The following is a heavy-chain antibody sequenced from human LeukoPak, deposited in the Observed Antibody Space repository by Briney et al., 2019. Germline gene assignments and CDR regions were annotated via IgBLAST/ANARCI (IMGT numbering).Heavy chain of an antibody. J-gene: IGHJ4*02. CDR3: AARIAVAGTGFDY. CDR1: GGSFSGYY. D-gene: IGHD6-19*01. Sequence: LSLTCAVYGGSFSGYYWSWIRQAPGKGLEWVSYISSSGSTIYYADSVKGRFTISRDNAKNSLYLQMNSLRAEDTAVYYCAARIAVAGTGFDYWGQGTLVTVSS. V-gene: IGHV3-11*04. CDR2: ISSSGSTI.